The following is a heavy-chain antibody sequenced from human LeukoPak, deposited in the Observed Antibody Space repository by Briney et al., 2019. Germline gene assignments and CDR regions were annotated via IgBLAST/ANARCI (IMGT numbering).Heavy chain of an antibody. CDR2: IYYTGNT. V-gene: IGHV4-38-2*02. J-gene: IGHJ4*02. Sequence: SETLSLTCSVSGDSIIGYYWGWIRQPPGKGLEWIGNIYYTGNTYYNPSLKGRVTISIDTSKNQFSLKLSSVTAADTAIYFCARGKSRGSHIDYWGQGTLVTVSS. D-gene: IGHD1-26*01. CDR1: GDSIIGYY. CDR3: ARGKSRGSHIDY.